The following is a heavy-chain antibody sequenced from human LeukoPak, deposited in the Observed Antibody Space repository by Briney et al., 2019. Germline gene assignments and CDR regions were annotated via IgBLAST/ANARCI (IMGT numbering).Heavy chain of an antibody. CDR2: ISYDGSNK. CDR3: ARERLGYIYYYGMDV. V-gene: IGHV3-30-3*01. J-gene: IGHJ6*02. Sequence: GESLRLSCAASGFTFSSYAMHWVRQAPGKGLEWVAVISYDGSNKYYADSVKGRFTISRDNSKNTLYLQMNSLRAEDTAVYYCARERLGYIYYYGMDVWGQGTTVTVSS. D-gene: IGHD5-24*01. CDR1: GFTFSSYA.